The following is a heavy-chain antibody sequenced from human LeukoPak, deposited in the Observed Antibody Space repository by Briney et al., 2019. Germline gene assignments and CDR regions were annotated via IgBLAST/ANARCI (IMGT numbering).Heavy chain of an antibody. D-gene: IGHD1-26*01. V-gene: IGHV3-23*01. J-gene: IGHJ4*02. CDR3: AKDSGSNLYYFDY. CDR2: ISSSGGYT. CDR1: GFTFSRNA. Sequence: GGSLRLSCAASGFTFSRNAMNWVRQAPGKGLEWVSAISSSGGYTYYADSVKGRFIISRDNSKDTLYLQMNSLRAEDTAVYYCAKDSGSNLYYFDYWGQGTPVTVSS.